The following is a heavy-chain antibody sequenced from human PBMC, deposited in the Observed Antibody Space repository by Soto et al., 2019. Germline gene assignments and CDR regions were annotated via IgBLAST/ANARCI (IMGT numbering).Heavy chain of an antibody. CDR2: VYATGTT. CDR3: VRDGSKTLRDWFDP. CDR1: GGSISKFY. Sequence: SETRSLTCTVSGGSISKFYWSWIRKTAGKGLEWMGRVYATGTTDYNPSLRSRVAMSVDISKKTFSLRLTSVTAADTGVYYCVRDGSKTLRDWFDPWGQGKLVTVSS. J-gene: IGHJ5*02. D-gene: IGHD4-17*01. V-gene: IGHV4-4*07.